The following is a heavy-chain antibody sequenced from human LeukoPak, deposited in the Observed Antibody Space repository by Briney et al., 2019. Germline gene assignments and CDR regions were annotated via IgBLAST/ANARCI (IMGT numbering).Heavy chain of an antibody. D-gene: IGHD5-24*01. J-gene: IGHJ6*02. CDR3: AREGDGNYYYYGMDV. CDR1: GGTFSSYA. V-gene: IGHV1-69*13. CDR2: IIPIFGTA. Sequence: GASVEVSCKASGGTFSSYAISWVRQAPGQGLEWMGGIIPIFGTANYAQKFQGRVTITADESTSTAYMELSSLRSEDTAVYYCAREGDGNYYYYGMDVWGQGTTVTVSS.